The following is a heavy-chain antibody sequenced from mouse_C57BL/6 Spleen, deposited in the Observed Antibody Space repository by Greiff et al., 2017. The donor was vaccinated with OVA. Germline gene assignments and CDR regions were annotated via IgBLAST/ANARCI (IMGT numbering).Heavy chain of an antibody. D-gene: IGHD2-5*01. CDR3: ARKNSNYEDYWYFDV. Sequence: QVQLKESGPGLVQPSQSLSITCTVSGFSLTSYGVHWVRQSPGTGLEWLGVIWSGGSTDYNAAFISRLSISKDNSKSQVFFKMNSLQADDTAIYYCARKNSNYEDYWYFDVWGTGTTVTVSS. J-gene: IGHJ1*03. CDR1: GFSLTSYG. CDR2: IWSGGST. V-gene: IGHV2-2*01.